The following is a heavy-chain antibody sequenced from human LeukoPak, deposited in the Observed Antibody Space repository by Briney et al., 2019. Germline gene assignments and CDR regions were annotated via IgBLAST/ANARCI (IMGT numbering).Heavy chain of an antibody. Sequence: KTGGSLRLSCKGSGYNFTSYWIGCVRQMPGKGLEWMGIIYPGDSDTRYSPSFRGQVTISADKSISTAYLQWSSLKASDTAMYYCARRPHDYSNYYFDCWGQGTPVTVSS. CDR2: IYPGDSDT. CDR1: GYNFTSYW. CDR3: ARRPHDYSNYYFDC. J-gene: IGHJ4*02. D-gene: IGHD4-11*01. V-gene: IGHV5-51*01.